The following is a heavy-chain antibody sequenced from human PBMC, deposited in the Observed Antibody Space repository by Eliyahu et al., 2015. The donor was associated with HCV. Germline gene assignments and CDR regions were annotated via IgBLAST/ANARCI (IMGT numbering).Heavy chain of an antibody. V-gene: IGHV4-59*01. CDR3: ASGGGGIAVTGTGGWFDP. Sequence: QVQLQESGPGLVKPSETLSLTCTVSXGSIPXYYWSWXRQPPGKGLEWIGYMHYSGSTNYNPSLKSRVTISIDTSKNQFSLNLTSVTAADTAMYYCASGGGGIAVTGTGGWFDPWGQGTLVTVSS. D-gene: IGHD6-19*01. CDR1: XGSIPXYY. CDR2: MHYSGST. J-gene: IGHJ5*02.